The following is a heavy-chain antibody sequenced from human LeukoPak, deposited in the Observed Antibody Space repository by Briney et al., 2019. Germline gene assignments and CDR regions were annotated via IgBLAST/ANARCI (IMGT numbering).Heavy chain of an antibody. CDR1: GYPISSGYY. CDR3: ARDRDYMDV. Sequence: PSETLSLTCTVSGYPISSGYYWGWIRQPPGKGLEWIGSIYHSGSTYYNPSLKSRVTISVDTSKNQFSLKLSSVTAADTAVYYCARDRDYMDVWGKGTTVTVSS. CDR2: IYHSGST. V-gene: IGHV4-38-2*02. J-gene: IGHJ6*03. D-gene: IGHD3-10*01.